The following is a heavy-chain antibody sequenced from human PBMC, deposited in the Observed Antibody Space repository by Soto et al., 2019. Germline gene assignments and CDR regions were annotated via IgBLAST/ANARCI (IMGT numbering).Heavy chain of an antibody. CDR3: PKETVAGSFEYYFDY. V-gene: IGHV3-23*01. J-gene: IGHJ4*02. CDR2: ISGSGGST. D-gene: IGHD6-13*01. CDR1: GFTFSSYA. Sequence: PGGSLRLSCAASGFTFSSYAMSWVRQAPGKGLEWVSAISGSGGSTYYADSVKGRFTICRDNSKNTLYLQMNSLRAEDTAVYYCPKETVAGSFEYYFDYWGQGTLVTVSS.